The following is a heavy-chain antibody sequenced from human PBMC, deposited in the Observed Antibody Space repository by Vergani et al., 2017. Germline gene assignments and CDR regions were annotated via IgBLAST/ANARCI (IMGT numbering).Heavy chain of an antibody. J-gene: IGHJ6*03. CDR3: ARQRITIFGVVTQGYYMDV. Sequence: QLQLQESGPGLVKPSETLSLTCTVSGGSISSSSYYCGWIRQPPGKGLEWIGSIYYSGSTYYNPSLKSRITISVDTSKNQFSLKLSSVTAADTAVYYCARQRITIFGVVTQGYYMDVWGKGTTVTVSS. CDR2: IYYSGST. D-gene: IGHD3-3*01. CDR1: GGSISSSSYY. V-gene: IGHV4-39*01.